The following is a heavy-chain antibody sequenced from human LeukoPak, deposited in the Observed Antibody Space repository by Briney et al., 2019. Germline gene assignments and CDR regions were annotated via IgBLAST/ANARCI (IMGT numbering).Heavy chain of an antibody. D-gene: IGHD3-22*01. CDR1: GFTFSSYG. V-gene: IGHV3-30*18. CDR3: AKEGVRNYYDSSGYLFDY. CDR2: ISYDGSNK. Sequence: GSLRLSCAASGFTFSSYGMHWVRQAPGKGLEWVAVISYDGSNKYYADSVKGRLTISRDNSKNTLYLQMNSLRAEDTAVYYCAKEGVRNYYDSSGYLFDYWGQGTLVTVSS. J-gene: IGHJ4*02.